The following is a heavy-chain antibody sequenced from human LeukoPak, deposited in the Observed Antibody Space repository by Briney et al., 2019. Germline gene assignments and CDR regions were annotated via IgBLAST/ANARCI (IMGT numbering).Heavy chain of an antibody. CDR1: GFTFSSYG. V-gene: IGHV3-30*18. CDR3: AKMGPGKSHYYGSGSYSYYFDY. Sequence: GRSLRLSCAASGFTFSSYGIHWVRQAPGKGLEWVAVISYDGSNKYYADSVKGRFTISRDNSKNTLYLQMNSLRAEDTAVYYCAKMGPGKSHYYGSGSYSYYFDYWGQGTLVTVSS. CDR2: ISYDGSNK. D-gene: IGHD3-10*01. J-gene: IGHJ4*02.